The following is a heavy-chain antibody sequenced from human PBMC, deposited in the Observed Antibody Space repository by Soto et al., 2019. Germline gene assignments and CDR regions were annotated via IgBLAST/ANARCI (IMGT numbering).Heavy chain of an antibody. J-gene: IGHJ5*02. D-gene: IGHD3-10*01. CDR2: ISGGGGST. Sequence: GGSLRLSCAVSGFTFRSSPMSWVRRAPGKGLEWVSAISGGGGSTYYADSVKGRFTITRDNSKNTLYLQMNSLRAEDTAVYYCAKDERPLLWFPAWFDPWGQGTLVTVSS. CDR1: GFTFRSSP. V-gene: IGHV3-23*01. CDR3: AKDERPLLWFPAWFDP.